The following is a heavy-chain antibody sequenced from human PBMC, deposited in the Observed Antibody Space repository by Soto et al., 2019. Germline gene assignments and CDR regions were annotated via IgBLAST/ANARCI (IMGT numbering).Heavy chain of an antibody. Sequence: QVQLVQSGAEVKKPGSSVKVSCKASGGTFSTHAISWVRQAPGQGLEWLGGIIPTLGTPNYAQKFQVRATVTADEYTSTAYMELRRLTCEDTAVYYCARAAFRSGYYGYYYGMDVWGQGPEVNV. V-gene: IGHV1-69*01. CDR1: GGTFSTHA. CDR3: ARAAFRSGYYGYYYGMDV. D-gene: IGHD3-3*01. CDR2: IIPTLGTP. J-gene: IGHJ6*02.